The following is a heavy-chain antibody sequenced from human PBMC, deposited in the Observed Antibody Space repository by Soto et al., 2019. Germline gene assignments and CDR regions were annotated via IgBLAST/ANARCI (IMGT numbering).Heavy chain of an antibody. CDR3: ARGLYPAFLVRNREDAFDI. CDR2: MNPNSGNT. Sequence: ASVKVSCKASGYTFTSYDINWVRQATGQGLEWMGWMNPNSGNTGYAQKFQGRVTMTRNTSISTAYMELSSLRSEDTAVYYCARGLYPAFLVRNREDAFDIWGQGTMVTVSS. V-gene: IGHV1-8*01. D-gene: IGHD3-10*01. CDR1: GYTFTSYD. J-gene: IGHJ3*02.